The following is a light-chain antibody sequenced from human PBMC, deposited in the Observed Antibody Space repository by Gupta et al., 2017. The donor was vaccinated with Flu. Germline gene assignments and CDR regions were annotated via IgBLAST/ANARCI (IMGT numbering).Light chain of an antibody. Sequence: QSVLTQPPSVSAAPGQKVSISCSGSSSNIGNNYVSWYQQFPGTAPKLLIYDNNKRSSGIPDRFSASKPGTPATLHITGLQTGEEADYYCGTWDTSLRAVVFGGGTKVTVL. J-gene: IGLJ2*01. V-gene: IGLV1-51*01. CDR1: SSNIGNNY. CDR2: DNN. CDR3: GTWDTSLRAVV.